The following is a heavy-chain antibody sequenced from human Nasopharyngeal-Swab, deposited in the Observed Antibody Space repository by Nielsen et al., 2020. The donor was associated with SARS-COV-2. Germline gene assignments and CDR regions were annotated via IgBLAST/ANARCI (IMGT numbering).Heavy chain of an antibody. CDR3: AKLTLDTPRPDV. J-gene: IGHJ6*02. CDR1: GFTLSSYS. Sequence: GGSMTLSWAASGFTLSSYSMNWVRQAPGKVLEWVSSISSSSSYIYYADSVKGRFTISRDNAKHSLYLQMNSLRAEDTAVYYCAKLTLDTPRPDVWGQGTTVTVSS. CDR2: ISSSSSYI. D-gene: IGHD5-18*01. V-gene: IGHV3-21*01.